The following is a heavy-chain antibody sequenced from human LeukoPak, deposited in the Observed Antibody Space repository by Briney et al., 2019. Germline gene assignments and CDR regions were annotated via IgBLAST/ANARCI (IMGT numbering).Heavy chain of an antibody. CDR1: GGTFSSYA. CDR2: IIPIFGTA. V-gene: IGHV1-69*05. Sequence: GASVNVSCKASGGTFSSYAISWVRQAPGQGLEWMGRIIPIFGTANYAQKFQGRVTITTDESTSTAYMELSSLRSEDTAVYYCARDGSAVAGGPLRYWGQGTLVTVSS. D-gene: IGHD6-19*01. CDR3: ARDGSAVAGGPLRY. J-gene: IGHJ4*02.